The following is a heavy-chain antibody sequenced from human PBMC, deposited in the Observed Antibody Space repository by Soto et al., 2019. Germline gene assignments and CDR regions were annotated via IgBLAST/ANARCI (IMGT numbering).Heavy chain of an antibody. Sequence: SETLSLTCTVSGGSISSGGYYCSWIRQHPGKGLEWIGYIYYSGSTYYNPSLKSRVTISVDTSKNQFSLKLSSVTAADTAVYYCARYYSSSWYDWFDPWGQGTLVTVSS. J-gene: IGHJ5*02. CDR3: ARYYSSSWYDWFDP. CDR1: GGSISSGGYY. CDR2: IYYSGST. V-gene: IGHV4-31*03. D-gene: IGHD6-13*01.